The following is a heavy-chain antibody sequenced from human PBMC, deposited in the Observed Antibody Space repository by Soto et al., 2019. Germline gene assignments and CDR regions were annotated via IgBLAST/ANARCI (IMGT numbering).Heavy chain of an antibody. CDR3: ARREIQGPIDY. Sequence: QVQLQESGPGLVKPSDTLSLTCAVSGYSISSNNWWGWIRQPPGKALEWIGYIYYSGTTYYNPSLKSRVTMSVDTSKNQFSLKLTSVTAVDTAVYYCARREIQGPIDYWGQGTLVTVSS. CDR2: IYYSGTT. D-gene: IGHD1-26*01. V-gene: IGHV4-28*01. CDR1: GYSISSNNW. J-gene: IGHJ4*02.